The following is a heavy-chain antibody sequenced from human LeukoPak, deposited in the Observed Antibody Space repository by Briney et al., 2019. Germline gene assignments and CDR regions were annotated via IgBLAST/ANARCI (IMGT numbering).Heavy chain of an antibody. CDR2: IYYSGST. J-gene: IGHJ5*02. Sequence: SETLSLTCTVSGGSISSSSYYWGWIRQPPGKGLEWIGSIYYSGSTYYNPSLKSRVTISVDTSKNQFSLKLSSVTAADTAVYYCARLCQLWLRRRFDPWGQGTLVTVSS. CDR3: ARLCQLWLRRRFDP. CDR1: GGSISSSSYY. D-gene: IGHD5-18*01. V-gene: IGHV4-39*07.